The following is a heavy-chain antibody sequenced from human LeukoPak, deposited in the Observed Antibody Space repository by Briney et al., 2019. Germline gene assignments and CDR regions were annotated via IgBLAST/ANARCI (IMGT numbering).Heavy chain of an antibody. CDR3: AKEVVIAAIDY. D-gene: IGHD2-15*01. CDR2: IWYDGSNK. V-gene: IGHV3-33*06. Sequence: GTSLRLSCAASGFSFSSYGMHWVRQAPGKGLEWVAVIWYDGSNKYYADSVKGRFTISRDNSKNTLFLQMNSLRGEDTAVYYCAKEVVIAAIDYWGQGTLVTVSS. CDR1: GFSFSSYG. J-gene: IGHJ4*02.